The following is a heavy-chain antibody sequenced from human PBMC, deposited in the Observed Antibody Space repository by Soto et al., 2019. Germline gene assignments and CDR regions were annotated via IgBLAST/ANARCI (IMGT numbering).Heavy chain of an antibody. CDR3: ARDVGVKRYFDWASYGMDV. J-gene: IGHJ6*02. CDR1: GITFSGYA. CDR2: ISYDGSNK. V-gene: IGHV3-30-3*01. D-gene: IGHD3-9*01. Sequence: GGSLRLSCAASGITFSGYAMHWVRQAPGKGLEWVALISYDGSNKYYADSVKGRFTISRDTSKNTLYLQMNSLRAEDTAVYYCARDVGVKRYFDWASYGMDVWGQGTTVTVSS.